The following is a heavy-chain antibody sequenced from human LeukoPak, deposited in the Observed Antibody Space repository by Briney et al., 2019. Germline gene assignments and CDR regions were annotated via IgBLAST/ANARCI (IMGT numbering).Heavy chain of an antibody. D-gene: IGHD3-10*01. CDR2: INPNSGGT. J-gene: IGHJ6*02. CDR1: GYTFTGYY. CDR3: ARDQAMVRGSLSGMDV. V-gene: IGHV1-2*02. Sequence: APVKVSCKASGYTFTGYYMHWVRQAPGQGLEWMGWINPNSGGTNYAQKFQGRVTMTRDTSISTAYMELSRLRSDDTAVYYCARDQAMVRGSLSGMDVWGQGTTVTVSS.